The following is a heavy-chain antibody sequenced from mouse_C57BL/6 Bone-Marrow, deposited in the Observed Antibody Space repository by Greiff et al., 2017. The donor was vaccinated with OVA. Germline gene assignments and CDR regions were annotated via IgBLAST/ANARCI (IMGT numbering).Heavy chain of an antibody. CDR2: ISSGGSYT. CDR1: GFTFSSYG. V-gene: IGHV5-6*01. CDR3: ARPGTGPHYYAMDY. J-gene: IGHJ4*01. Sequence: EVMLVESGGDLVKPGGSLKLSCAASGFTFSSYGMSWVRQTPDKRLEWVATISSGGSYTYYPDSVKGRFTISRDNAKNTLYLQMSSLKSEDTAMYYWARPGTGPHYYAMDYWGQGTSVTVSS. D-gene: IGHD4-1*01.